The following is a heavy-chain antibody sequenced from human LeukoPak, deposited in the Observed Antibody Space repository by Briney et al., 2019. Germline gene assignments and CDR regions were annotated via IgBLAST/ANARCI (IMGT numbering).Heavy chain of an antibody. CDR3: AKEAQPGAEMANAGYFFDY. Sequence: PGGSLRLSCAASGFTFADYGMHWVRQAPEKGLEWVSLITWHGDSTSYADSVKGRFTISRDNSKNSLYLEMNSLRSEDTAFYYCAKEAQPGAEMANAGYFFDYWGQGTLVTVSS. CDR2: ITWHGDST. J-gene: IGHJ4*02. CDR1: GFTFADYG. V-gene: IGHV3-43D*04. D-gene: IGHD2-2*01.